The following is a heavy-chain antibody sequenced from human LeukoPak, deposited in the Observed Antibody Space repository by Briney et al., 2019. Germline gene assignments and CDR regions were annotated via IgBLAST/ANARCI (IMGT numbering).Heavy chain of an antibody. D-gene: IGHD3-9*01. Sequence: PGGSLRLSCAASGFTFSNYWMSWVRQAPGKGLEWVGNINQDGNEKYYADSVKGRFTISRDNSKNTLYLQMNSLRAEDTAVYYCARGPGLPPYYYYGMDVWGQGTTVTVSS. CDR2: INQDGNEK. V-gene: IGHV3-7*01. CDR3: ARGPGLPPYYYYGMDV. J-gene: IGHJ6*02. CDR1: GFTFSNYW.